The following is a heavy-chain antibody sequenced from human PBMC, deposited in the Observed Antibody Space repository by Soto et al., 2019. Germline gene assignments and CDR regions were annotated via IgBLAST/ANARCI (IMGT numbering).Heavy chain of an antibody. V-gene: IGHV3-23*01. D-gene: IGHD3-10*01. CDR1: GFTFSSYA. J-gene: IGHJ4*02. CDR3: ANLPHPGSAPGSFFDY. Sequence: GGSLRLSCAASGFTFSSYAMSWVRQAPGKGLEWVSLIRASGGSTYYADSVKGRFTISRDNSKNTLYLQMNSLRAEDTAVYYCANLPHPGSAPGSFFDYWGQGTLLTVSS. CDR2: IRASGGST.